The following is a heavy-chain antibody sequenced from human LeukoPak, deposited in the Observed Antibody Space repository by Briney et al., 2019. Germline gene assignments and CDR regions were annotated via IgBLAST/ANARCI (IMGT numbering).Heavy chain of an antibody. CDR1: GFTFSSYS. CDR3: ARVGGRVLEWLLYNDY. D-gene: IGHD3-3*01. CDR2: ISSSSSTI. V-gene: IGHV3-48*01. Sequence: LSGGSLRLSCAASGFTFSSYSMNWVRQAPGKGLQWVSYISSSSSTIYYAHSVKGRFTISRDNAKNSLYLQMNSLRAEDTAVYYCARVGGRVLEWLLYNDYWGQGTLVTVSS. J-gene: IGHJ4*02.